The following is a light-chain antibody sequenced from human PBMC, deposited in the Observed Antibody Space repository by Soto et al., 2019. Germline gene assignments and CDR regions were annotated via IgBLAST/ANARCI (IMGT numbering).Light chain of an antibody. CDR3: QQTYRAPPWT. J-gene: IGKJ1*01. CDR2: SAS. CDR1: QGISSY. V-gene: IGKV1D-8*03. Sequence: VIWLTQSPSLLFTSTGDRVIISCRISQGISSYLAWYQQKPGKAPKLLIYSASGVQSGVPPRFSGSGSGTDFILTISSLRPDDIVTYYCQQTYRAPPWTFGQGTKVDI.